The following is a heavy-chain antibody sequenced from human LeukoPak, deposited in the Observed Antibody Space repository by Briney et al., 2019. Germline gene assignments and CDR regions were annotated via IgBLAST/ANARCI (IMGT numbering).Heavy chain of an antibody. J-gene: IGHJ3*02. D-gene: IGHD6-13*01. CDR2: IYTSGST. Sequence: PSETLSLTCTVSGGSISSYYWSWIRQPAGKGLEWIGRIYTSGSTNYNPSLKSRVTMSVDTSKNQFSLKLSSVTAADTAVYYCARVRYSSSWQRAFDIWGQGTMVTVSS. CDR1: GGSISSYY. CDR3: ARVRYSSSWQRAFDI. V-gene: IGHV4-4*07.